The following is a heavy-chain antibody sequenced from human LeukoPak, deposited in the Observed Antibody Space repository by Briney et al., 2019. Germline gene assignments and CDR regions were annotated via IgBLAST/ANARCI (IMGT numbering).Heavy chain of an antibody. D-gene: IGHD6-13*01. V-gene: IGHV1-69*04. CDR3: AFTTSAGDAFDI. CDR2: IIPILGIA. CDR1: GGTFSSYA. Sequence: GASVKVSCKASGGTFSSYAISWVRQAPGQGLEWMGRIIPILGIANYAQKFQDRVTITADKSTSTPYMELSSLRSEDTAVYYCAFTTSAGDAFDIWGQGTMVTVSS. J-gene: IGHJ3*02.